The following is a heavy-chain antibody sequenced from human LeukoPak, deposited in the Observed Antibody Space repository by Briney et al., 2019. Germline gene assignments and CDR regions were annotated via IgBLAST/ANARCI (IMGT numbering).Heavy chain of an antibody. D-gene: IGHD3-3*01. CDR3: ARRPGITIFGVVIIRRNWFDP. Sequence: ASVKVSCKASGYTFTSYDINWVRQATGQGLEWMGWMNPNSGNTGYAQKFQGRVTMTRNTSISTAYMELSSLRSEDTAVYYCARRPGITIFGVVIIRRNWFDPWGQGTLVTVSS. V-gene: IGHV1-8*01. CDR1: GYTFTSYD. J-gene: IGHJ5*02. CDR2: MNPNSGNT.